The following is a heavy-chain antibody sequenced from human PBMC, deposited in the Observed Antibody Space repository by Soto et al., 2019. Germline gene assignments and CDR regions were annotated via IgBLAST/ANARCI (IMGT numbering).Heavy chain of an antibody. J-gene: IGHJ4*02. CDR2: ISSNGGST. V-gene: IGHV3-64D*08. CDR1: GFTFSSYA. CDR3: VKDGGRMVRGVREEVKGPSFDY. D-gene: IGHD3-10*01. Sequence: GGSLRLSCSASGFTFSSYAMHWVRQAPGKGLEYVSAISSNGGSTYYADSVKGRFTISRDNSKNTLYLQMSSLRAEDTAVYYCVKDGGRMVRGVREEVKGPSFDYWGQGTLVTVSS.